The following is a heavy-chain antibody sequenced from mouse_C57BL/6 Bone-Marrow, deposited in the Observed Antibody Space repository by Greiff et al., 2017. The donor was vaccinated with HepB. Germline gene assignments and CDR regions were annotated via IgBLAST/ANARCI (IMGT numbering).Heavy chain of an antibody. J-gene: IGHJ3*01. CDR2: IDPSDSYT. CDR1: GYTFTSYW. CDR3: ARRRPYYGSAY. D-gene: IGHD1-1*01. V-gene: IGHV1-50*01. Sequence: VQLQQPGAELVKPGASVKLSCKASGYTFTSYWMQWVKQRPGQGLEWIGEIDPSDSYTNYNQKFKGKATLTVDPASSTAYMQLSSLTSEDSAVYYCARRRPYYGSAYWGQGTLVTVSA.